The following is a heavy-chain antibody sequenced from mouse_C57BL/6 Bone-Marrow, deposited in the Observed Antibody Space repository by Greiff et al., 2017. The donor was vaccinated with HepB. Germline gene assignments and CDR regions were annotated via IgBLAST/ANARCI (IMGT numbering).Heavy chain of an antibody. D-gene: IGHD1-1*01. V-gene: IGHV1-81*01. Sequence: VQLQQSGAELARPGASVKLSCKASGYTFTSYGISWVKQRTGQGLEWIGEIYPSSGNTYYNEKFKGKATLTADKSSSTAYMELRSLTSEDSAVYFCARCGAYDYGRKGDCDVWGTGTTVTVSS. CDR3: ARCGAYDYGRKGDCDV. J-gene: IGHJ1*03. CDR2: IYPSSGNT. CDR1: GYTFTSYG.